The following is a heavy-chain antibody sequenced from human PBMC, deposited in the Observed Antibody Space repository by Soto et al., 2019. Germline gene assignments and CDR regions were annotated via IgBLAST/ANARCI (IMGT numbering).Heavy chain of an antibody. V-gene: IGHV3-23*01. CDR3: AKDITMDTAMVVASFDY. CDR2: ISGSGGST. Sequence: GGSLRLSCAASGFTFSSYAMSWVRQAPGKGLEWVSAISGSGGSTYYADSVKGRFTISRDNSKNTLYLQMNSLRAEDTAVYYCAKDITMDTAMVVASFDYWGQGTLVTVSS. CDR1: GFTFSSYA. D-gene: IGHD5-18*01. J-gene: IGHJ4*02.